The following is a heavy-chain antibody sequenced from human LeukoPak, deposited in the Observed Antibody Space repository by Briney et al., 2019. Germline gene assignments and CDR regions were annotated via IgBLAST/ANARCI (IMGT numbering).Heavy chain of an antibody. D-gene: IGHD3-22*01. CDR1: GYSFTNYW. V-gene: IGHV5-51*01. J-gene: IGHJ3*02. Sequence: GESLKISCKGSGYSFTNYWIGWVRQMPGKGLEWMGIIYPGDSDIRYSPSFQGQVTISADKSISTAYLQWSSLKASDTAMYYCARSVPPEYYYDSSGYYYDAFDIWGQGTMVTVSS. CDR2: IYPGDSDI. CDR3: ARSVPPEYYYDSSGYYYDAFDI.